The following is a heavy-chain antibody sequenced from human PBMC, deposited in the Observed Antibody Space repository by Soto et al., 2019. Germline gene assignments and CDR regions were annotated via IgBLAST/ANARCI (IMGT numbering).Heavy chain of an antibody. CDR2: IRSKANSYAT. D-gene: IGHD4-17*01. Sequence: WVSLRLSCAVSGFTFSGSAMHWVRQASGKGLEWIGRIRSKANSYATAYAASVKGRFTISRDDSKNTAYLQMNSLKTEDTAVYYYTSYGDYYVWGQGTLVTVSS. CDR3: TSYGDYYV. V-gene: IGHV3-73*01. CDR1: GFTFSGSA. J-gene: IGHJ4*02.